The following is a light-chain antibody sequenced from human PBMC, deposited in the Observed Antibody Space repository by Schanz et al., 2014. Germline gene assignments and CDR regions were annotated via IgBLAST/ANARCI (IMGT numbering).Light chain of an antibody. Sequence: QSALTQPASVSGSPGQSITISCTGTSSDVGGYNYVSWYQQHPGKAPKLMIYDVNNRPSGVSNRFSGSKSGNTASLTISGLQAEDEADYYCSSYTGSTSFWVFGGGTKLTVL. J-gene: IGLJ3*02. CDR1: SSDVGGYNY. V-gene: IGLV2-14*03. CDR2: DVN. CDR3: SSYTGSTSFWV.